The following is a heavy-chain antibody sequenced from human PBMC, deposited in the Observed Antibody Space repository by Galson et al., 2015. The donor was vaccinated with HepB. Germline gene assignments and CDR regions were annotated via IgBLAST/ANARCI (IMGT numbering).Heavy chain of an antibody. CDR2: IYPGDSDT. Sequence: QSGAEVKKPGESLKISCKGSGYSFTSYWIGWVRQMPGKGLEWMGIIYPGDSDTRYSPSFQGQVTISADKSISTAYLQWSSLKASDTAMYYCARAMLGVGYCTNGVCSPFDYWGQGTLVTVSS. CDR1: GYSFTSYW. D-gene: IGHD2-8*01. V-gene: IGHV5-51*03. J-gene: IGHJ4*02. CDR3: ARAMLGVGYCTNGVCSPFDY.